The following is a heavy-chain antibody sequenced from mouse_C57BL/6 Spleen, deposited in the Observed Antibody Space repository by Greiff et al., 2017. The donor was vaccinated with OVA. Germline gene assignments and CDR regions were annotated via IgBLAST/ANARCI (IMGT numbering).Heavy chain of an antibody. V-gene: IGHV1-34*01. CDR3: ARRGGGAMDD. CDR2: IYPNNGGN. CDR1: GYTFTAYY. J-gene: IGHJ4*01. Sequence: VQLQQSGPELVKPGASVKMSCKASGYTFTAYYMHWVKQSHGKSLEWIGYIYPNNGGNGYNQKFKGKATLTVDKSSSTAYLELRRLTSEDSAVYCCARRGGGAMDDWGQGTSVTVSS.